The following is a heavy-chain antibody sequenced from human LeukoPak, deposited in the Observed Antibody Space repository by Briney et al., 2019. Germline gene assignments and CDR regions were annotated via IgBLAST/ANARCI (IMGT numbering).Heavy chain of an antibody. D-gene: IGHD6-13*01. Sequence: TLSLTCTVSGGSISSGSYYWSWIRQPAVKGLEWIGRIYTSGSTNYNPSLKSRVTISVDTSKNQFSLKLSSVTAADTAVYYCAREGGSSSWVDYWGQGTLVTVSS. V-gene: IGHV4-61*02. CDR3: AREGGSSSWVDY. CDR1: GGSISSGSYY. CDR2: IYTSGST. J-gene: IGHJ4*02.